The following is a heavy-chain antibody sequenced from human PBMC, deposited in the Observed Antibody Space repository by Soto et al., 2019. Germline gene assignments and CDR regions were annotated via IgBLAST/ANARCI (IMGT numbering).Heavy chain of an antibody. D-gene: IGHD3-3*01. Sequence: DPLCLPCAVPGGYFGSGCCWGWVRLHPGRGREWIGSIYHSGGTYYNPSLKGRVPISVDTSKNQFSLKLSSVTAADPAVYYWARVCLSDGYWSGYLFDSWGQGPRFTSPQ. CDR1: GGYFGSGCC. V-gene: IGHV4-38-2*01. CDR3: ARVCLSDGYWSGYLFDS. CDR2: IYHSGGT. J-gene: IGHJ5*01.